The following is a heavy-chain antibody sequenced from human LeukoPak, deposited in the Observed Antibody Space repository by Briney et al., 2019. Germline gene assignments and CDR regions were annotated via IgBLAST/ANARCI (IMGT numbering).Heavy chain of an antibody. CDR2: IYYSGST. J-gene: IGHJ4*02. CDR3: ARGATIFNFDY. CDR1: GGSISSGDYS. D-gene: IGHD3-3*01. Sequence: PSETLSLTCAVSGGSISSGDYSWSWIRQPPGKGLEWIGYIYYSGSTNYNPSLKSRVTISVDTSKNQFSLKLSSVSAADTAVYYCARGATIFNFDYWGQGTLVTVSS. V-gene: IGHV4-61*08.